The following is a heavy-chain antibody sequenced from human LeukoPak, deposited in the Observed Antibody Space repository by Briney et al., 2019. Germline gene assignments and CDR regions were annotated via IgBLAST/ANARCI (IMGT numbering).Heavy chain of an antibody. D-gene: IGHD3-3*01. CDR1: GFTFNGYA. CDR3: ARDANDFWSGYYLDY. CDR2: ISWNSGSI. J-gene: IGHJ4*02. Sequence: GRSLRLSCAASGFTFNGYAMHWVRQAPGKGLEWVSGISWNSGSIGYADSVKGRFTISRDNAKNSLYLQMNSLRAEDTAVYYCARDANDFWSGYYLDYWGQGTLVTVSS. V-gene: IGHV3-9*01.